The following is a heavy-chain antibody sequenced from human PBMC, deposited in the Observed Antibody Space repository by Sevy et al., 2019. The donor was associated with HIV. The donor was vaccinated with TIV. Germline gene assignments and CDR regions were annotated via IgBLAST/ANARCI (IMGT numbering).Heavy chain of an antibody. V-gene: IGHV3-23*01. CDR3: AKVNIAAVSGSGDFDY. CDR2: ISSSGIST. J-gene: IGHJ4*02. D-gene: IGHD2-21*02. CDR1: GFTFSKYG. Sequence: GGSLRLSCAASGFTFSKYGMCWVRQAPGKGLEWVSGISSSGISTYYADSVKGRFTISRDNSKHTLFLQMNRLRAEDTDVYYCAKVNIAAVSGSGDFDYWGQGTLVTVSS.